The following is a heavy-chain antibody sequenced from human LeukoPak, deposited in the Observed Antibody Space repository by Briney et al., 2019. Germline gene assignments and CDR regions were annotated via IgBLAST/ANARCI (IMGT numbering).Heavy chain of an antibody. CDR3: ARADCSGSTCYLRRSWFDP. D-gene: IGHD2-2*01. J-gene: IGHJ5*02. V-gene: IGHV3-21*01. CDR2: ISTGSRYI. Sequence: PGGSLRLSCAASGFRLSDYDMNWVRQAPGKGLDWVSSISTGSRYIYYAYSVKGRFTISRDDAKNSLYLQMDYLRAEDTAVYYCARADCSGSTCYLRRSWFDPWGQGTLVTVSS. CDR1: GFRLSDYD.